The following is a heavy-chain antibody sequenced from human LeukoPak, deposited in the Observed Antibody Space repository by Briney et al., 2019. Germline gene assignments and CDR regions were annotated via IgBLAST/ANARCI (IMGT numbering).Heavy chain of an antibody. J-gene: IGHJ4*02. CDR2: INPNSGGT. Sequence: WASVKVSCKASGYTFTGYYLHWVRQAPGQGVEWMGWINPNSGGTNYAQKFQGRVTMTRDTSISTAYMELSRLRSDDTAVYYCARGEFGDYRSDYWGQGTLVTVSS. D-gene: IGHD4-17*01. CDR1: GYTFTGYY. V-gene: IGHV1-2*02. CDR3: ARGEFGDYRSDY.